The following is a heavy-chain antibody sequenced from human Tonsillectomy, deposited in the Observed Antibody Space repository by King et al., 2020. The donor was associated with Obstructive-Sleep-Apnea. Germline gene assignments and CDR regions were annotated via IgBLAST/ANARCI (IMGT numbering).Heavy chain of an antibody. CDR1: GFTFSSYA. CDR2: ISYDGSNK. J-gene: IGHJ5*02. D-gene: IGHD2-21*01. V-gene: IGHV3-30*04. Sequence: VQLVESGGGVVQPGRSLRLSCAASGFTFSSYAMHWVRQAPGKGLEWLAVISYDGSNKYYADSVKGRFTISRDNSKNTLYLQMNSLRAEDTAVYYCAGVKDERILFPFDPWGQGTLVTVSS. CDR3: AGVKDERILFPFDP.